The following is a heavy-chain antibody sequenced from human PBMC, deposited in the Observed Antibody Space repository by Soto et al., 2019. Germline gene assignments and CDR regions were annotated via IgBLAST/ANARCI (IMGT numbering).Heavy chain of an antibody. D-gene: IGHD2-15*01. CDR3: ATLRILVDPTG. V-gene: IGHV3-23*01. CDR2: ISESGGGT. Sequence: XXXXRLSCAASXIXFXXXXMRXXRQAPGKGLESVSVISESGGGTYYADSVKGRFTISRDNSKNTLYLQMNSLRAEDTAVYYCATLRILVDPTGWGQGTTVTVSS. J-gene: IGHJ6*02. CDR1: XIXFXXXX.